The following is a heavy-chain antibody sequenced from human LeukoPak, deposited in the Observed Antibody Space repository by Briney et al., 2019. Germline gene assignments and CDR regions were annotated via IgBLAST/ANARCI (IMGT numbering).Heavy chain of an antibody. CDR3: ARDLGVYDFWSGYYYGMDV. CDR2: IYYSGST. D-gene: IGHD3-3*01. Sequence: SDTLSLTCTVSGGSISSYYWSWIRQPRGKGLEWIGYIYYSGSTNYNPSLKSRVTISVDTSKNQFSLKLSSVTAADTAVYYCARDLGVYDFWSGYYYGMDVWGQGTTVTVSS. V-gene: IGHV4-59*01. CDR1: GGSISSYY. J-gene: IGHJ6*02.